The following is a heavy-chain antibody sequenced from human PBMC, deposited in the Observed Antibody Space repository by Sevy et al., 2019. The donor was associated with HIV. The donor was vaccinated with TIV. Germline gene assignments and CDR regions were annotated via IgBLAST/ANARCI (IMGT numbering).Heavy chain of an antibody. CDR2: ISSSSSYI. CDR3: ALRALEHTPESEAFDY. Sequence: GGSLRLSCAASGFTFSSYSMNWVRQAPGKGLEWVSSISSSSSYIYYADSVQGRFTISRDNAKNSLYLQLNSLRSEDTAVYYFALRALEHTPESEAFDYWGQGTLVTVSS. V-gene: IGHV3-21*01. CDR1: GFTFSSYS. J-gene: IGHJ4*02.